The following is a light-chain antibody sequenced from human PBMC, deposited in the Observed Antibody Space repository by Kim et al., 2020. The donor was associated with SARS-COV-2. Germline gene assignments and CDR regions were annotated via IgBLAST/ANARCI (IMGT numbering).Light chain of an antibody. V-gene: IGLV1-44*01. Sequence: KRFTISCSGRISNIGHKPVNWYQHIPGAAPKWLIYENSQRPSGVPDRFSGSKSGTSASLAISGLQSEDEAVYYCAAWDDRLNALVFGGGTKVTVL. J-gene: IGLJ3*02. CDR1: ISNIGHKP. CDR2: ENS. CDR3: AAWDDRLNALV.